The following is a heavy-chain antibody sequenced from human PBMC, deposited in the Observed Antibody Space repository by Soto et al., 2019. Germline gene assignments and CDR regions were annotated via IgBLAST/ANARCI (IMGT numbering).Heavy chain of an antibody. CDR2: IIPIFGTA. J-gene: IGHJ4*02. Sequence: QVQLVQSGAEVKKPGSSVKVSCKASGGTFSSYAISWVRQAPGQGLEWMGGIIPIFGTANYAQKFQGRVTITADESTSTADMELSSLRSEDTAVYYCARGYYYDSSGYYPLWDYWGQGTLVTVSS. CDR3: ARGYYYDSSGYYPLWDY. V-gene: IGHV1-69*01. CDR1: GGTFSSYA. D-gene: IGHD3-22*01.